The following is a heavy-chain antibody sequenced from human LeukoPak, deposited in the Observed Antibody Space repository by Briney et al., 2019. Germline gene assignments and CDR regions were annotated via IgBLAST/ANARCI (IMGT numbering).Heavy chain of an antibody. Sequence: SETLSLTCTVSGGSISGSSYYWGWIRQPPGKGLEWIGSIYYSGSTYYNPSLKSRVTISVDTSKNQFSLKLSSVTAADTAVYYCARVYYSNSYDYWYFDLWGRGTLVTVFS. CDR2: IYYSGST. V-gene: IGHV4-39*07. CDR3: ARVYYSNSYDYWYFDL. D-gene: IGHD6-13*01. J-gene: IGHJ2*01. CDR1: GGSISGSSYY.